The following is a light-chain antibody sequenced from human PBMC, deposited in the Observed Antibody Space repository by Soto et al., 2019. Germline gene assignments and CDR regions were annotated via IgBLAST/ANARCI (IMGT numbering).Light chain of an antibody. CDR2: EMD. CDR3: QSYDSILSAPI. CDR1: SSNIGTGYD. J-gene: IGLJ2*01. Sequence: QSVLTQPPSVSEAPGQRVTISCAGTSSNIGTGYDVHWYQQLPDTAPQLIIYEMDNRPSGVPDRFSGSRSGTSASLAITGLEAGDEADYYCQSYDSILSAPIFGGGTEVTVL. V-gene: IGLV1-40*01.